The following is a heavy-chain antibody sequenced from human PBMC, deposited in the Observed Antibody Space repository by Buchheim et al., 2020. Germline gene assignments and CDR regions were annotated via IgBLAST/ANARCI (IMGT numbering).Heavy chain of an antibody. Sequence: QVQLVESGGGLVKPGGSLRLSCAASGFSFSDYYMSWIRQAPGKGLELISYISSSSSYTNYADSVKGRFTISRDNAKNSLYLQMNSLRVEDTAVYYCAKAPYGSGSDYVAYYFDSWGQGTL. V-gene: IGHV3-11*06. D-gene: IGHD3-10*01. CDR2: ISSSSSYT. CDR1: GFSFSDYY. J-gene: IGHJ4*02. CDR3: AKAPYGSGSDYVAYYFDS.